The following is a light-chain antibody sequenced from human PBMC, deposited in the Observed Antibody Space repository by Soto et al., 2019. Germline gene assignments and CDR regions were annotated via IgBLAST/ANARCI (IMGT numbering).Light chain of an antibody. J-gene: IGKJ1*01. V-gene: IGKV1-39*01. CDR1: QSINSY. CDR2: AAS. Sequence: DIQMTQSPSSLSASVGARATITCRTSQSINSYLNWYQQKPGKAPKLLSYAASSLQSGVPSRFSGSGSGTDFTLTFSSLQPEDFATYYCQQSYTTPRTFGQGTKVDIK. CDR3: QQSYTTPRT.